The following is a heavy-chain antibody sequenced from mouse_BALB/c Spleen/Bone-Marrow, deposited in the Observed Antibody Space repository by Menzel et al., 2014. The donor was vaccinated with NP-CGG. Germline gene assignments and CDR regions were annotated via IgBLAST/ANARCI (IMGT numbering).Heavy chain of an antibody. J-gene: IGHJ2*01. V-gene: IGHV1-26*01. CDR2: INPNTDGT. CDR3: ARSSYFDN. Sequence: VQLQQSGPELVKPGTSVKMSCKASGYTFTDYYMMWVRQSHGKSLEWIGHINPNTDGTFYKQKFKGKATLTVDKSSSTAYMQLNSLTSEDSAVYYCARSSYFDNWGQGTTLTVSS. D-gene: IGHD2-10*02. CDR1: GYTFTDYY.